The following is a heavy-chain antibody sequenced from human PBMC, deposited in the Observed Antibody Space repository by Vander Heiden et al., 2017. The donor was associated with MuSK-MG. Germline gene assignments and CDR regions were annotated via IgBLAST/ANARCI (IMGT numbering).Heavy chain of an antibody. D-gene: IGHD1-7*01. J-gene: IGHJ6*03. CDR2: ISSSSSYI. CDR3: ARGELELRGVGYYMDV. Sequence: EVQLVESGGGQGKPGGALGPTGAASGFTFRDHSMNWVRQAPGKGLEWVSSISSSSSYIYYADSVKGRFTISRDNAKNSLYLQMNSLRAEDTAVYYCARGELELRGVGYYMDVWGKGTTVTVSS. CDR1: GFTFRDHS. V-gene: IGHV3-21*01.